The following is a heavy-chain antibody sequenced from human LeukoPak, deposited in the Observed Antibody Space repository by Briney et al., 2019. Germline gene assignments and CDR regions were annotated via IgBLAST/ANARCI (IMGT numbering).Heavy chain of an antibody. Sequence: SVKVSCKASGGTFISYAISWVRQPPGQGLEWMGGIIPIFGTANYAQKFQGRVTITADESTSTAYMELSSLRAEDTAVYYCARDPGAAGGDDAFDIWGQGTMVTVSS. CDR1: GGTFISYA. J-gene: IGHJ3*02. CDR3: ARDPGAAGGDDAFDI. D-gene: IGHD6-13*01. CDR2: IIPIFGTA. V-gene: IGHV1-69*13.